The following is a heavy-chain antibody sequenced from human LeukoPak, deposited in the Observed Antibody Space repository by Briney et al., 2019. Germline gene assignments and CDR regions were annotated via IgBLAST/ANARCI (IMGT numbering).Heavy chain of an antibody. J-gene: IGHJ3*02. CDR2: IYYSGST. V-gene: IGHV4-39*01. CDR1: GGSISSSSYY. Sequence: SETLSLTCTVSGGSISSSSYYWGWIRQPPGKGLGWIGSIYYSGSTYYNPSLKSRVTISVDTSKNQFSLKLSSVTAADTAVYYCASAVEQQLGDDAFDIWGQGTMVTVSS. CDR3: ASAVEQQLGDDAFDI. D-gene: IGHD6-13*01.